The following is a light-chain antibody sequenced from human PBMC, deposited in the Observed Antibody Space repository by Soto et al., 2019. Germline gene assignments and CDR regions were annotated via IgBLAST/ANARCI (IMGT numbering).Light chain of an antibody. J-gene: IGLJ3*02. CDR2: RNN. CDR1: SSNIGSNS. V-gene: IGLV1-44*01. CDR3: AAWDDRLDGVV. Sequence: QSVLTQPPSASGTPGQRVTISCSGSSSNIGSNSVNWYRQLPGTAPKLLIYRNNQRPSGVPDRFSGSKSGTSASLAISGLQSEDEADYYCAAWDDRLDGVVFGGGTKLTVL.